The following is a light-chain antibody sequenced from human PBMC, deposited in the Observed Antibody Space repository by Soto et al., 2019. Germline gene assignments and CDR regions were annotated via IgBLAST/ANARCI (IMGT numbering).Light chain of an antibody. J-gene: IGLJ2*01. Sequence: QSALPQPASVSGAPGQSITISCTATSSDVGDYNYVSWYPHHPGKAPKLMMYHVINRPSGVSNRFSGSKSGNTASLTLSGIQSDDKADYYFTSYTTRSTLVFGGGTKVTVL. V-gene: IGLV2-14*03. CDR3: TSYTTRSTLV. CDR1: SSDVGDYNY. CDR2: HVI.